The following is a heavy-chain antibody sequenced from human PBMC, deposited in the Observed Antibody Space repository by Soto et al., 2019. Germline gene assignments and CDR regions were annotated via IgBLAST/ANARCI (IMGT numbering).Heavy chain of an antibody. CDR1: GFRFSDYY. J-gene: IGHJ4*02. V-gene: IGHV3-72*01. Sequence: EVQLVESGGGLVQPGGSLRLSCAASGFRFSDYYMDWVRQLPGMGLEWVGRTRNKANSYAEEYAPSVKGRFTISRHDSDDSMFLQLNSLKTEDTAVYYCARDTGGSYDFGGQGALVTVSS. CDR3: ARDTGGSYDF. CDR2: TRNKANSYAE. D-gene: IGHD1-26*01.